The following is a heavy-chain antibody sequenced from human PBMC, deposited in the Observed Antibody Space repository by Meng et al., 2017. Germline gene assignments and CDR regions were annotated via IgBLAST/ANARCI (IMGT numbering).Heavy chain of an antibody. CDR1: GYTFTTYA. J-gene: IGHJ4*02. CDR2: INAGNSDT. CDR3: ARAIAVSGTGRFDY. V-gene: IGHV1-3*01. Sequence: RLVQSGAEVKKPGASVKVSCKASGYTFTTYAIHWVRQAPGQRLEWMGWINAGNSDTKYSQKLQGRVTITRDTSASTVYMEVSSLRSEDTGVYYCARAIAVSGTGRFDYWGRGTLVTVSS. D-gene: IGHD6-19*01.